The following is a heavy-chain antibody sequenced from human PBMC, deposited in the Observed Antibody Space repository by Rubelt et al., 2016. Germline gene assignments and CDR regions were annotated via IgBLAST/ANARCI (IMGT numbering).Heavy chain of an antibody. CDR3: ARSGIEARPSSDQSWFDS. CDR2: IYSSGST. J-gene: IGHJ5*01. V-gene: IGHV4-59*10. D-gene: IGHD5-12*01. CDR1: GGPFSGPS. Sequence: QVQLQQWGAGLLKPSETLSLTCAVYGGPFSGPSWNWIRQHAGKGLEWIGRIYSSGSTIYNPSLQSRVTMSVDTSKNQFALTLISVIAADTALYYCARSGIEARPSSDQSWFDSWGQGILVTVSS.